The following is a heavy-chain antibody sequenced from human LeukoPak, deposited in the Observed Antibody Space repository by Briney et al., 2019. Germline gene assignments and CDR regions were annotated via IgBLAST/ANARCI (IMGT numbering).Heavy chain of an antibody. Sequence: SETLSLTCTVSGGSISSYYWSWIRQSPGKGLEWIGYIYYSGSTNYNPSLKSRVTISVDTSNNQFSLKLSSVTAADTAVYCCARVSGAAGDWGQGTLVTVSS. D-gene: IGHD6-13*01. CDR1: GGSISSYY. J-gene: IGHJ4*02. CDR2: IYYSGST. CDR3: ARVSGAAGD. V-gene: IGHV4-59*01.